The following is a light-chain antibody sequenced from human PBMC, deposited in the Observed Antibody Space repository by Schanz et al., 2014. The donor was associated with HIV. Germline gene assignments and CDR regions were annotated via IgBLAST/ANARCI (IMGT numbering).Light chain of an antibody. CDR2: DVN. CDR3: SSYGGGDTLL. CDR1: SSDVGGYNY. Sequence: QSALTQPRSVSGSPGQSVAISCTGTSSDVGGYNYVSWYQQHPGKAPKLMIYDVNKRPSGVPDRFSGSKSGNTASLTISGLQAEDEADYYCSSYGGGDTLLFGGGTKLTVL. J-gene: IGLJ3*02. V-gene: IGLV2-11*01.